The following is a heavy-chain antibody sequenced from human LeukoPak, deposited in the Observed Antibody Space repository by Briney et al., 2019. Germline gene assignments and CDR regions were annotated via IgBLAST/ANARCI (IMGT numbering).Heavy chain of an antibody. CDR1: GGTFSSYA. CDR2: IIPIFGTA. J-gene: IGHJ3*02. V-gene: IGHV1-69*05. Sequence: GASVKVSCKASGGTFSSYAISWVRQAPGQGLEWMGGIIPIFGTANYAQKFQGRVTITTDESTSTAYMELSSLRSEDTAVYYCASAFKKATRGYSYGGRAHDAFDIWGQGTMVTVSS. CDR3: ASAFKKATRGYSYGGRAHDAFDI. D-gene: IGHD5-18*01.